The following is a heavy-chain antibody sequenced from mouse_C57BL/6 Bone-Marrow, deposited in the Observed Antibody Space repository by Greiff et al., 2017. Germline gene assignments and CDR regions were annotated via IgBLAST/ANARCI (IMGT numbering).Heavy chain of an antibody. CDR1: GFTFSSFA. D-gene: IGHD1-1*01. J-gene: IGHJ3*01. CDR3: ARVLYYYGSSFAY. Sequence: EVKLVESGGGLVKPGGSLKLSCAASGFTFSSFAMSWVRQPPEKRLEWVATISDGGSYTYYPDNVKGRFTISRDNAKNNLYLQMSHLKSEDTAMYYCARVLYYYGSSFAYWGQGTLVTVSA. V-gene: IGHV5-4*03. CDR2: ISDGGSYT.